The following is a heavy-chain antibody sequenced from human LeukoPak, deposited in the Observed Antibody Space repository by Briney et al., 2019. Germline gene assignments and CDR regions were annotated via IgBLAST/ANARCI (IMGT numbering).Heavy chain of an antibody. CDR3: ARGEHSVDS. Sequence: TSETLSLTCTVSGGAIRSHHWNWIRQPAGKGLEWIGRIYSSGYTNDNPFLKSRITMSVDMSKNQFSLRLNSVTAPDTAVYYCARGEHSVDSWGQGMLVTVSS. CDR2: IYSSGYT. CDR1: GGAIRSHH. V-gene: IGHV4-4*07. D-gene: IGHD1/OR15-1a*01. J-gene: IGHJ4*02.